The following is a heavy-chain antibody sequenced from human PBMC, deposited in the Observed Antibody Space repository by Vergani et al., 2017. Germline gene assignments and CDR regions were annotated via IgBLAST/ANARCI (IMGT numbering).Heavy chain of an antibody. CDR3: ARGRGYGDYYYGMDV. D-gene: IGHD4-17*01. Sequence: QVQLVQSGAEVKKPGSSVKVSCKASGGPFSSSTISWVRQAPGQGLEWMGRIIPILGIANYAQKFQGRVTLTADKSTSTAYMELSSLRAEDTAVYYCARGRGYGDYYYGMDVWGQGTTVTVSS. CDR1: GGPFSSST. J-gene: IGHJ6*02. V-gene: IGHV1-69*02. CDR2: IIPILGIA.